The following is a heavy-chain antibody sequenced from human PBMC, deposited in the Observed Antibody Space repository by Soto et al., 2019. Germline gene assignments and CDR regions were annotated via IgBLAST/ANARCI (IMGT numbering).Heavy chain of an antibody. CDR1: GGSISSYY. CDR3: ARDNGYSYGYTLDH. J-gene: IGHJ4*02. Sequence: SETLSLTCTVSGGSISSYYWSWIRQPPGKGLEWIGYIYYSGSTNYNPSLKSRVTISVDTSKNQLSLKLSPVTAADTAVYYCARDNGYSYGYTLDHWGQGTLVTVS. D-gene: IGHD5-18*01. V-gene: IGHV4-59*01. CDR2: IYYSGST.